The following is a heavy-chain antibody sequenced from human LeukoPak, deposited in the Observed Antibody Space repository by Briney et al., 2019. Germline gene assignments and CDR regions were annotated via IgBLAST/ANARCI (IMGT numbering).Heavy chain of an antibody. CDR3: AKDTRDGYNQFDY. D-gene: IGHD5-24*01. V-gene: IGHV3-43*02. J-gene: IGHJ4*02. CDR1: GFTFDDYA. Sequence: PGGSLRLSCAASGFTFDDYAMHWVPQAPGKGLEWVSLISGDGGSTYYADSVKGRFTIYRDNSKNSLYLQMNSLRTEDTALYYWAKDTRDGYNQFDYWGQGTLVTVSS. CDR2: ISGDGGST.